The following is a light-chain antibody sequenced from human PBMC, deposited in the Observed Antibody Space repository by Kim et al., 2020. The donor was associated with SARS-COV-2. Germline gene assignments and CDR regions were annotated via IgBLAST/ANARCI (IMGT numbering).Light chain of an antibody. CDR1: QDIPNY. Sequence: DSQMTQSPPSLSASVGDKVTITCQASQDIPNYLNRYQQKPGKAPKLLIYDASNLETGVPSRSSGSGSGTNFTFTISTLQPEDIATYYCQQYDDLPYTFGQGTKLEI. CDR3: QQYDDLPYT. CDR2: DAS. V-gene: IGKV1-33*01. J-gene: IGKJ2*01.